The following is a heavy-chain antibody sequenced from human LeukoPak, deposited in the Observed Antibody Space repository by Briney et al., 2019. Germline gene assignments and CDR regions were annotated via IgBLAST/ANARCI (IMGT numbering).Heavy chain of an antibody. CDR2: IKQDGSAK. D-gene: IGHD4-11*01. J-gene: IGHJ4*02. CDR3: ARVLESATTVSEY. V-gene: IGHV3-7*04. CDR1: GFTFSRYW. Sequence: GGSLRLSCVASGFTFSRYWMSWVRQAPGKGLERVANIKQDGSAKNYVDSVKGRFTISRDNAKNSLWLQMNSLRAEDTALYYCARVLESATTVSEYWGQGTLVTVSS.